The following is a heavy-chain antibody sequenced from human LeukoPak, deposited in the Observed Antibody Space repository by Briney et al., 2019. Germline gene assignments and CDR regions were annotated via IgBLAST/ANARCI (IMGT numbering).Heavy chain of an antibody. J-gene: IGHJ4*02. CDR3: ARDPKYSSSWYFDY. D-gene: IGHD6-13*01. CDR2: ISAYNGNT. CDR1: GYTFTSYG. V-gene: IGHV1-18*01. Sequence: ASVKVSCKASGYTFTSYGISWVRQAPGQGLEWMGWISAYNGNTNYAQKLQGRVTMTTDTSMSTAYMELRSLRSDDTAVYYCARDPKYSSSWYFDYWGQGTLVTVSS.